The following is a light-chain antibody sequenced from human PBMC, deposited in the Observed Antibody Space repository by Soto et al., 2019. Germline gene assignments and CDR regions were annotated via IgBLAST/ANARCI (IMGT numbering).Light chain of an antibody. CDR1: QSVSSY. CDR3: QQRSNWPPDT. Sequence: EIVLTQSPATLSLSPGERVTLSCRASQSVSSYLAWYQQKPGQAPRLLIYDASNRATGIPARFSGSGSWTDFTLTISSLEPEDFAVYYCQQRSNWPPDTFGQGTKLEIK. J-gene: IGKJ2*01. CDR2: DAS. V-gene: IGKV3-11*01.